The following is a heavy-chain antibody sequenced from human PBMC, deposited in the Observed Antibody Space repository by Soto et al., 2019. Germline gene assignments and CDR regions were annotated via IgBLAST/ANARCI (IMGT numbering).Heavy chain of an antibody. V-gene: IGHV1-2*02. CDR3: AREHYYDSSGHPYYFDY. Sequence: GASVEVSCEASGYTFTGYYMHWVRQAPGQGLEWMGWINPNSGGTNYAQKFQGRVTMTRDTSISTAYMELSRLRSDDTAVYYCAREHYYDSSGHPYYFDYWGQGTLVTVSS. CDR2: INPNSGGT. CDR1: GYTFTGYY. J-gene: IGHJ4*02. D-gene: IGHD3-22*01.